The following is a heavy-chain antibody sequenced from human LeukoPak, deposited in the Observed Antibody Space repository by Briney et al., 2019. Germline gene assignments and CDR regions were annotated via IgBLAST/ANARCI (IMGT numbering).Heavy chain of an antibody. J-gene: IGHJ6*03. Sequence: GASVKVSCKASGYTFTSYYMHWVRQAPGQGLEWMGIINPSGGSTSYAQKFQGRVTMTRDMSTSTVYMELRSLRSDDTAVYYCAREDTAYYYMDVWGKGTTVTVSS. V-gene: IGHV1-46*01. D-gene: IGHD5-18*01. CDR1: GYTFTSYY. CDR2: INPSGGST. CDR3: AREDTAYYYMDV.